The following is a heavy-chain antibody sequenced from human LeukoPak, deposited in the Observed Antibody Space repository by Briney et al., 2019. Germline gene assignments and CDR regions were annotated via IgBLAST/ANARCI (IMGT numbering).Heavy chain of an antibody. Sequence: PSETLSLTCAVSGGSISSYYWSWIRQPPGKGLEWIANIHYSGNTNHNPSLKSRVTISVDTSKNQFSLKLSSVTAADTAVYYCARGAMANSGLFDYWGQGTLVTVSS. CDR3: ARGAMANSGLFDY. D-gene: IGHD1-1*01. CDR2: IHYSGNT. J-gene: IGHJ4*02. V-gene: IGHV4-59*01. CDR1: GGSISSYY.